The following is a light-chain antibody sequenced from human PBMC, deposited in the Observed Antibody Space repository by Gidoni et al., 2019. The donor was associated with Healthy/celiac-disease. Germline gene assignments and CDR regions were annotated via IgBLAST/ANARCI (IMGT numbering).Light chain of an antibody. CDR2: EVS. Sequence: QSALTQPASVSGSPGQSTTISCTGTSSDVGSYNLASWYQQHPGKAPKRMIYEVSKRPSGVSNRFSGSKSGNTASLTISGLQAEDEADYYCCSYAGSSTFVVFGGGTKLTVL. V-gene: IGLV2-23*02. CDR3: CSYAGSSTFVV. CDR1: SSDVGSYNL. J-gene: IGLJ2*01.